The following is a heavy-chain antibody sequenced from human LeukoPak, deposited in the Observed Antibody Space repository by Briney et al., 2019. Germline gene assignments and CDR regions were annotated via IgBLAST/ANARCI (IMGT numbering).Heavy chain of an antibody. V-gene: IGHV3-49*04. D-gene: IGHD3-22*01. CDR3: TRNYNTQDFDY. J-gene: IGHJ4*02. CDR1: GLTFGSYA. CDR2: IRSSPNGGTT. Sequence: GGSLRLSCAASGLTFGSYAMSWVRQAPGKGLEWVGLIRSSPNGGTTEYGASVKGRFIISRDDSKNIAYLQMNSLKTEDTAVYYCTRNYNTQDFDYWGQGILVTVSS.